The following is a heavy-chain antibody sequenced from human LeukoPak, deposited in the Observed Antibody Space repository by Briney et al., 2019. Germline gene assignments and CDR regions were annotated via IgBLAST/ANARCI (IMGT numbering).Heavy chain of an antibody. D-gene: IGHD6-6*01. V-gene: IGHV4-59*01. Sequence: PSETLSLTCTVSGGSISSYYWSWIRQPPGKGLEWIGYIYYSGSTNYNPSLKSRVTISVDTSKNQFSLKLSSVTAADTAVYYCARVSRALGYFDYWGQGTLVTVSS. J-gene: IGHJ4*02. CDR3: ARVSRALGYFDY. CDR1: GGSISSYY. CDR2: IYYSGST.